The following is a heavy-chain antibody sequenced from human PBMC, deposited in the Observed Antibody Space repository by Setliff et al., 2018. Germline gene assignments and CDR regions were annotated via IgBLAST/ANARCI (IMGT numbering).Heavy chain of an antibody. Sequence: PSETLSLTCTVSGDSIISGRHYWSWIRQSPEKGLEWLGYIYKTENSYYKPSLKSRLTISVDASNNQFSLNLTSVHPADAAVYYCARDTHGSGSFDNWGQGVLVTISS. D-gene: IGHD3-10*01. CDR3: ARDTHGSGSFDN. CDR2: IYKTENS. CDR1: GDSIISGRHY. J-gene: IGHJ4*02. V-gene: IGHV4-30-4*01.